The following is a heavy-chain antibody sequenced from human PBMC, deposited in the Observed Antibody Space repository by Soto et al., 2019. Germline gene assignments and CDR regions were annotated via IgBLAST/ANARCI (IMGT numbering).Heavy chain of an antibody. Sequence: GGSLRLSCAASGFTVSSNYMSWVRQAPGKGLEWVSVIYSGGSTYYPDSVKGRFTISRDNSKNKLYLQMNSLRAEDTAVYYCARDRDMLTGLPDAFDIWGQGTMVTVSS. CDR3: ARDRDMLTGLPDAFDI. CDR2: IYSGGST. V-gene: IGHV3-66*01. CDR1: GFTVSSNY. J-gene: IGHJ3*02. D-gene: IGHD3-9*01.